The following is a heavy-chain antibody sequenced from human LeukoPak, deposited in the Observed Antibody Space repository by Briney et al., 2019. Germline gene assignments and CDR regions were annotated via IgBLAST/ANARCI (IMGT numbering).Heavy chain of an antibody. J-gene: IGHJ4*02. Sequence: GGSLRLSCSASGFKFYTYGMHWVRQTPGKGLEYVSGISSDGLSTYYANSVKGRFTISRDNAKNTLYLQMGSLKTEDMAVYYCARSTDGSAHFDYWGQGTLVTVFS. D-gene: IGHD1-1*01. CDR1: GFKFYTYG. CDR2: ISSDGLST. V-gene: IGHV3-64*01. CDR3: ARSTDGSAHFDY.